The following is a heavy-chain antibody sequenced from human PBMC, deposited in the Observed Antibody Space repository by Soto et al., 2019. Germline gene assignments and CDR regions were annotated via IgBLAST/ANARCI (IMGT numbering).Heavy chain of an antibody. V-gene: IGHV1-69*13. CDR2: IIPIFGTA. J-gene: IGHJ6*02. Sequence: GASVKVSCKASGGTFSSYAISWVRQAPGQGLEWMGGIIPIFGTANYAQKFQGRVTITADESTSTAYMELSSLRSEDTAVYYCARDVVAATQRYYYYYGMDVWGQGTTVTVSS. CDR1: GGTFSSYA. D-gene: IGHD2-15*01. CDR3: ARDVVAATQRYYYYYGMDV.